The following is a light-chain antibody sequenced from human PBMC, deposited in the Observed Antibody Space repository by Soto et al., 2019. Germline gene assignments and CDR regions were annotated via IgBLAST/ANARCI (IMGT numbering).Light chain of an antibody. J-gene: IGKJ1*01. V-gene: IGKV3-20*01. CDR1: QSVSSSY. CDR2: GVS. CDR3: QQYETSLPWT. Sequence: EIVLTQSPGTLSSFPGERATLSCRASQSVSSSYLAWYQQKPGQAPRLLIYGVSSRATGIPDRFSGSGSGTDFTLTISRLEPEDFAVYYCQQYETSLPWTFGQGTKVEIK.